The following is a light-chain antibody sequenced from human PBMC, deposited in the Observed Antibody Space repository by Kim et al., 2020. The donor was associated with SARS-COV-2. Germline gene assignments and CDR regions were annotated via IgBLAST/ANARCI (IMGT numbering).Light chain of an antibody. CDR1: SSDVGGYNY. Sequence: QSALTQPASVSGSPGPSITISCTGTSSDVGGYNYVSWYQQHPGKAPKLMIYDVSNRPSGVSNRFSGSKSGNTASLTISGLQAEDEADYYCSPYTSSSTWVFGGGTQLTVL. J-gene: IGLJ3*02. CDR2: DVS. V-gene: IGLV2-14*03. CDR3: SPYTSSSTWV.